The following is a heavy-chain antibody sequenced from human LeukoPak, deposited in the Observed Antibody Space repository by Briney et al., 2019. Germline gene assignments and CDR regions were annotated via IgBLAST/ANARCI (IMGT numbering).Heavy chain of an antibody. CDR3: ARTNPQLWYGGYYYYMDV. Sequence: SETLSLTCAVYGGSLSGYYWSWIRQPPGKGLEWIGETSHSGNTDYDPSLKSRVTMSVDTSKNQFSLKLRSVTAADTAVYFCARTNPQLWYGGYYYYMDVWGKGTTVTVSS. V-gene: IGHV4-34*01. J-gene: IGHJ6*03. CDR1: GGSLSGYY. D-gene: IGHD3-10*01. CDR2: TSHSGNT.